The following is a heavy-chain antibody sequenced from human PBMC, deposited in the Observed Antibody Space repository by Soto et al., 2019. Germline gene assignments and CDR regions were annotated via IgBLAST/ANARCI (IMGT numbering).Heavy chain of an antibody. V-gene: IGHV4-59*01. CDR2: IYNSGST. J-gene: IGHJ4*02. CDR1: GGSISTDY. Sequence: TSETLSLTCTVSGGSISTDYWTWIRQPPGKGLEWIGYIYNSGSTKYNPSLKSRVTMSVDTSTKEFSLRMSSVTAADTAVYYCARGSNFYDTRGFLDYWGQGALVTAPQ. D-gene: IGHD3-22*01. CDR3: ARGSNFYDTRGFLDY.